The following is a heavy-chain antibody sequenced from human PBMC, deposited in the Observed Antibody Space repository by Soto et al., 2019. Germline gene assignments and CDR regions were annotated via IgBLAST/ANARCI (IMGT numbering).Heavy chain of an antibody. CDR2: IYYSGST. CDR3: ARSMTTVVTLDY. J-gene: IGHJ4*02. D-gene: IGHD4-17*01. Sequence: QLQLQESGPGLLEPSETLALACTVSGGSISSSSYYWGWIRQPPGKGLEWIGSIYYSGSTYYNPSLKSRVTISVDTSKNQFSLKLSSVTAADTAVYYCARSMTTVVTLDYWGQGTLVTVSS. CDR1: GGSISSSSYY. V-gene: IGHV4-39*01.